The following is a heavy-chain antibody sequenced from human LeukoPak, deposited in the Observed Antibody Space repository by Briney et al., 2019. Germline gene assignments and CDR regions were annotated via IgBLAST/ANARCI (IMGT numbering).Heavy chain of an antibody. Sequence: GGSLRLSCAASGFTFSSYAMHWVRQAPGKGLEWVAVISKEGSNKNHADSVKGRFTISRDNSKNTLYLQMNSLRAEDTAVYYCAKDFRDTAMVTDAFDIWGQGTMVTVSS. D-gene: IGHD5-18*01. CDR3: AKDFRDTAMVTDAFDI. J-gene: IGHJ3*02. V-gene: IGHV3-30-3*01. CDR2: ISKEGSNK. CDR1: GFTFSSYA.